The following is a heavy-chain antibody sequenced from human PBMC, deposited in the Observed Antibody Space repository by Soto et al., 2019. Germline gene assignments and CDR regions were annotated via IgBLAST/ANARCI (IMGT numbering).Heavy chain of an antibody. D-gene: IGHD3-16*01. Sequence: QLQLQESGSGLVKPSQTLSLTCAVSGGSISSGGYSWSWIRQPPGKGLEWIGDIYQSGSTYYNPSLKSRVTISVDRAKNQFSPKLSSVTAADTAVDYCARGFGAPSHGRDVWGQGTTVTVSS. CDR2: IYQSGST. CDR3: ARGFGAPSHGRDV. CDR1: GGSISSGGYS. J-gene: IGHJ6*02. V-gene: IGHV4-30-2*01.